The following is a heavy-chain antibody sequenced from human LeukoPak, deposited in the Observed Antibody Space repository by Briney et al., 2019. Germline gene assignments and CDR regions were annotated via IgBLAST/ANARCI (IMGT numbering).Heavy chain of an antibody. J-gene: IGHJ4*02. CDR1: GFTFSRYD. CDR2: IRYDGSNK. CDR3: DCSSTSCYQLQGY. V-gene: IGHV3-30*02. Sequence: GGSLRLSCAASGFTFSRYDMSWVRQAPGKGLEWVAFIRYDGSNKYYADSVKGRFTISRDNSKNTLYLQMNSLRAEDTAVYYCDCSSTSCYQLQGYWGQGTLVTVSS. D-gene: IGHD2-2*01.